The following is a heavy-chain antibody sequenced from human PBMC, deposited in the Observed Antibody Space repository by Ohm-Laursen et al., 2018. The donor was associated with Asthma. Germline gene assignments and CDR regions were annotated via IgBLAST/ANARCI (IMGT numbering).Heavy chain of an antibody. V-gene: IGHV3-30-3*01. CDR1: GFTFSSYA. D-gene: IGHD3-3*01. CDR2: GGSYYDGGLK. Sequence: SLRLSCAASGFTFSSYAMHWVRQAPGKGLEWVAVGGSYYDGGLKYYADSVNGRFTVSRDDSKNTLYLQMNSLRPDDTAVYYCARDVMEWYLPVFDFWGQGTLVTVSP. J-gene: IGHJ4*02. CDR3: ARDVMEWYLPVFDF.